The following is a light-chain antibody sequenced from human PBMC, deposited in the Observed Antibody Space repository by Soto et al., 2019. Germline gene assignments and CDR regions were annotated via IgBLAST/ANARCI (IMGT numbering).Light chain of an antibody. V-gene: IGLV2-14*03. CDR3: SSFTSSINYV. J-gene: IGLJ1*01. CDR1: SSDIGGFNH. Sequence: QSALTQPASVSGSPGQSITISCTGTSSDIGGFNHVSWYQQYPGKAPKLIIYDVSNRPSGVSNRFSGSKSGNTASLTISGLQAEDDAEYYCSSFTSSINYVFGTGTKVTVL. CDR2: DVS.